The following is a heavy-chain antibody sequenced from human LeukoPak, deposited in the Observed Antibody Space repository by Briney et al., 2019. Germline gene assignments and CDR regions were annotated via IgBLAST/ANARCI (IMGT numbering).Heavy chain of an antibody. Sequence: GSLRLSCAASGFTFSSYGMHWVRQAPGKGLEWVAFIRYDGSNKYYADSVKGRFTISRDNSKNTLYLQMNSLRAEDTAVYYCAKGHTAMAPGWDYYYMDVWDKGTTVTISS. V-gene: IGHV3-30*02. J-gene: IGHJ6*03. CDR3: AKGHTAMAPGWDYYYMDV. CDR2: IRYDGSNK. CDR1: GFTFSSYG. D-gene: IGHD5-18*01.